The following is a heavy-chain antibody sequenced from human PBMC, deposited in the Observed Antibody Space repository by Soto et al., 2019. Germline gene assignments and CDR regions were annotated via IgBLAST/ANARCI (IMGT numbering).Heavy chain of an antibody. CDR3: ARAAYGSSTLFDY. Sequence: AETLCVTCAVSVYFFSIDYFWGWIRQPPGKGLEWIGSVYQSGSTYYNPSLKSRVSTSVDTSKNQFSLKLSSVTAADTAVYYCARAAYGSSTLFDYWGRGALVTVSS. CDR2: VYQSGST. D-gene: IGHD6-13*01. CDR1: VYFFSIDYF. J-gene: IGHJ4*02. V-gene: IGHV4-38-2*01.